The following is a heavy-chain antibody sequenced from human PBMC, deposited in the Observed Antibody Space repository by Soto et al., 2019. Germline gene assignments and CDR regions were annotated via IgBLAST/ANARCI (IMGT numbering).Heavy chain of an antibody. D-gene: IGHD6-13*01. V-gene: IGHV4-34*01. J-gene: IGHJ6*02. CDR3: ASLYGSSGYYYHGMDV. CDR2: INHSGST. CDR1: GGSFSGYY. Sequence: SETLSLTCAVYGGSFSGYYWSWIRQPPGKGLEWIGEINHSGSTNYNPSLKSRVTISVDTSKNQFSLKLSSVTAADTAVYYCASLYGSSGYYYHGMDVWGQGTTVTV.